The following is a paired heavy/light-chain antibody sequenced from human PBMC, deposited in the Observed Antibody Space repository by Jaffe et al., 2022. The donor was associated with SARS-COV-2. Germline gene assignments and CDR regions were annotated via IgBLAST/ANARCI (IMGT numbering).Light chain of an antibody. CDR2: QDS. V-gene: IGLV3-1*01. J-gene: IGLJ2*01. CDR3: QAWDSSTALV. Sequence: SYELTQPPSVSVSPGQTASITCSGDKLGDKYACWYQQKPGQSPVLVIYQDSKRPSGIPERFSGSNSGNTATLTISGTQAMDEADYYCQAWDSSTALVFGGGTKLTVL. CDR1: KLGDKY.
Heavy chain of an antibody. CDR2: IKQDGSEK. CDR3: ASRIRDSSAWSLHYGMDV. Sequence: EVQLVESGGGLVQPGGSLRLSCAASGFTFSSYWMSWVRQAPGKGLEWVANIKQDGSEKYYVDSVKGRFTISRDNAKNSLYLQMNSLRAEDTAVYYCASRIRDSSAWSLHYGMDVWGQGTTVTVSS. V-gene: IGHV3-7*01. CDR1: GFTFSSYW. J-gene: IGHJ6*02. D-gene: IGHD6-19*01.